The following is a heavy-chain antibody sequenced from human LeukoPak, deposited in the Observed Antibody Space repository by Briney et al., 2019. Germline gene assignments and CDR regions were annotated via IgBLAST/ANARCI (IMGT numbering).Heavy chain of an antibody. CDR2: ISYSGST. J-gene: IGHJ6*02. D-gene: IGHD4-17*01. CDR3: ARDHTLDYGDYYYGLDV. V-gene: IGHV4-31*03. Sequence: SETLSLTCTVSGGSISGYYWSWIRQHPGKGLEWIAYISYSGSTYHNPSLRSRVTISLDTSKNQFSLKLSSVTAADTAVYYCARDHTLDYGDYYYGLDVWGQGTTVTVSS. CDR1: GGSISGYY.